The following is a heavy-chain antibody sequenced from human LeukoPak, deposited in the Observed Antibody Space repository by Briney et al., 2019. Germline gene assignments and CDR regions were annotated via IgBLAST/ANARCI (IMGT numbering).Heavy chain of an antibody. V-gene: IGHV3-23*01. Sequence: PGGSLRLSCAASGFTFSTYAMSWIRQAPGKGLEWVSAISGNSGTTNYADSVKGRFTISRDNSKNTLYLQMNSLRAEDTAVYYCASSTEMTTVPTDYWGQGTLVTASS. J-gene: IGHJ4*02. CDR1: GFTFSTYA. CDR3: ASSTEMTTVPTDY. D-gene: IGHD4-17*01. CDR2: ISGNSGTT.